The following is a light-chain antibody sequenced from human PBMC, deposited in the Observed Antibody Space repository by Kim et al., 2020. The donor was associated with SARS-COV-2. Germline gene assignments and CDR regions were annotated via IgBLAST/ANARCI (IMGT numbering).Light chain of an antibody. V-gene: IGKV3-15*01. CDR2: GST. CDR1: QSCCRH. CDR3: HQYDNWPPYT. Sequence: VSPGERAPLFRRACQSCCRHLALVPQEPGQASRLLIYGSTPRGHCNPGRVSWQGVGTEFTLTISSLQSEDFALYYCHQYDNWPPYTFGKGTKLEI. J-gene: IGKJ2*01.